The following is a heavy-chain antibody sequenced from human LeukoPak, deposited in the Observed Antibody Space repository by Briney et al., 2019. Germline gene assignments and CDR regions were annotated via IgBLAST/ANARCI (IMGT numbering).Heavy chain of an antibody. J-gene: IGHJ4*02. D-gene: IGHD2-15*01. CDR2: IYSGGST. CDR1: GFTVSSNY. CDR3: ARGSYCSGGSCYSPDFDY. V-gene: IGHV3-66*01. Sequence: GGSLRLSCAASGFTVSSNYMSWVRQAPGKGLEWVSVIYSGGSTYYADSVKGRFTISRDNSKNTLYLQMNSLRAEDTAVYYCARGSYCSGGSCYSPDFDYWAREPWSPSPQ.